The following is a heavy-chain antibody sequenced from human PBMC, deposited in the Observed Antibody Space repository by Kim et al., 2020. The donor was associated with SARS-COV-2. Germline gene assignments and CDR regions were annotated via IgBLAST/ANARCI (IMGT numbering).Heavy chain of an antibody. J-gene: IGHJ3*01. CDR2: ISCNGCNYAT. Sequence: GGSLRLSCAASGFTFSGSAMHWVRQASGKGLEWVARISCNGCNYATAYAASVQFRITSARYNSAITAQLQSKSLKTKDTSVYDCTRSPGTRVASWDAFDV. D-gene: IGHD1-7*01. CDR1: GFTFSGSA. CDR3: TRSPGTRVASWDAFDV. V-gene: IGHV3-73*01.